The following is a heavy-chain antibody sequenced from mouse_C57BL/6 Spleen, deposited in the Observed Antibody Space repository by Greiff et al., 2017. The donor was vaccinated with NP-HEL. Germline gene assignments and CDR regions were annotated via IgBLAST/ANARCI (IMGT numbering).Heavy chain of an antibody. D-gene: IGHD1-1*01. Sequence: VQLQQSGPELVKPGASVKMSCKASGYTFTDYNMHWVKQSHGKSLEWIGYINPNNGGTSYNQKFKGKATLTVNKSSSTAYMELRSMTSEDSAVYYCARDFITTVNDYWGKGTTLTVSS. CDR3: ARDFITTVNDY. V-gene: IGHV1-22*01. CDR2: INPNNGGT. J-gene: IGHJ2*01. CDR1: GYTFTDYN.